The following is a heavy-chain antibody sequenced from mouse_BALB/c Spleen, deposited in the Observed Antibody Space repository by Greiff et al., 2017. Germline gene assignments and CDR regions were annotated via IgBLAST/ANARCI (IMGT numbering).Heavy chain of an antibody. Sequence: QVQLQQSGAELARPGASVKMSCKASGYTFTSYTMHWVKQRPGQGLEWIGYINPSSGYTNYNQKFKDKATLTADKSSSTAYMQLSSLTSEDSAVYYCAKIEGYGVFDYWGQGTTRTVSS. V-gene: IGHV1-4*01. CDR3: AKIEGYGVFDY. CDR2: INPSSGYT. CDR1: GYTFTSYT. D-gene: IGHD1-2*01. J-gene: IGHJ2*01.